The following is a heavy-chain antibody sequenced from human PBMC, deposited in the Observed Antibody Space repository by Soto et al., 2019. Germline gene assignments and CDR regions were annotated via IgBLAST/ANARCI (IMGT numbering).Heavy chain of an antibody. V-gene: IGHV4-59*01. CDR2: IYYSGST. CDR3: ASSNIAATGFYYYGMDV. CDR1: GGSISSYY. Sequence: SETLSLTCTVSGGSISSYYWSWIRQPPGKGLEWIGYIYYSGSTNYNPSLKSRVTISVDTSRNQFSLKLSSVTAADTAVYYCASSNIAATGFYYYGMDVWGRGTTVTVSS. J-gene: IGHJ6*02. D-gene: IGHD6-13*01.